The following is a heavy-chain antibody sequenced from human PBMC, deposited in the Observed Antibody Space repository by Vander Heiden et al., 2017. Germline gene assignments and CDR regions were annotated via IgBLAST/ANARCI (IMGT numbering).Heavy chain of an antibody. CDR2: IKQDGSKK. D-gene: IGHD6-13*01. CDR1: GFIFTDFG. J-gene: IGHJ4*02. Sequence: VQLLDAGGGWGQPGGSRSRSCAASGFIFTDFGMTWVGQAPGKGLEWVASIKQDGSKKYYADSVMGRFTISRANAKNSLFLQMNSLRAEDTAVYFCARDRTAPGLYFDSWGQGTLVTVSS. CDR3: ARDRTAPGLYFDS. V-gene: IGHV3-7*01.